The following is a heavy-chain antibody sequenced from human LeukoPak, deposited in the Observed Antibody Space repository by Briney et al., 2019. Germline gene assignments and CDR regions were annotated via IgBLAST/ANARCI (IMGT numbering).Heavy chain of an antibody. CDR2: IYYSGNT. V-gene: IGHV4-59*08. J-gene: IGHJ4*02. D-gene: IGHD3-16*01. CDR3: AGPGGAFDY. CDR1: GGSISSSY. Sequence: PSETLSPTCTVSGGSISSSYWSWIRHPPAKGLEWIGYIYYSGNTNYNPSLKSRVTISVDTSKNQFSLKLSSVTAADTAVYYCAGPGGAFDYWGQGTLVTVSS.